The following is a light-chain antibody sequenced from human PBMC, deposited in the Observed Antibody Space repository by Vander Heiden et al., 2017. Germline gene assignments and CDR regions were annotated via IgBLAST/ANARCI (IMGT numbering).Light chain of an antibody. Sequence: SYDLTQPPSVSVSPAHTPRIPCSGDALPKQYAYWYQQKPGQAPMLVIYEGSERPSGIPERFSGASSGTTVTLTISGVQAEDEADDYCQSADSSGTLVVFGGGTKLTVL. J-gene: IGLJ2*01. V-gene: IGLV3-25*03. CDR2: EGS. CDR3: QSADSSGTLVV. CDR1: ALPKQY.